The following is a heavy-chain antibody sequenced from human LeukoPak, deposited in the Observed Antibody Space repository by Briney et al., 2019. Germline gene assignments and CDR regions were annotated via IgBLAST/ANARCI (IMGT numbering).Heavy chain of an antibody. Sequence: SVKVFCKASGYTFTGYYMHWVRQAPGQGLEWMGGIIPIFGTANYAQKFQGRVTITADESTSTAYMELSSLRSEDTAVYYCARVSAGGNSAYYFDYWGQGTLVTVSS. D-gene: IGHD4-23*01. J-gene: IGHJ4*02. CDR2: IIPIFGTA. CDR3: ARVSAGGNSAYYFDY. CDR1: GYTFTGYY. V-gene: IGHV1-69*13.